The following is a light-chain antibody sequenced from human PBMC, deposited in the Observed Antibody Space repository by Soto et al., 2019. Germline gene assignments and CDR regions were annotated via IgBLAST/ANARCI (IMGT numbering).Light chain of an antibody. Sequence: QSVLTQPPSASGTPGQRVTISCSGSSSNIGSKPVSWYQQLPGTAPKLLVYGNNQRASGVPDRFSGSKSGTSASLAISGLQSEDEVDYYCAAWDNSLNGVVFGGGTQLTVL. V-gene: IGLV1-44*01. CDR1: SSNIGSKP. CDR2: GNN. J-gene: IGLJ3*02. CDR3: AAWDNSLNGVV.